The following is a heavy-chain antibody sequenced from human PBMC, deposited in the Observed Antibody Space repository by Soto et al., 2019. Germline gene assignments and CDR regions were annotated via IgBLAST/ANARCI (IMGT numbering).Heavy chain of an antibody. CDR2: ISSRSSYI. J-gene: IGHJ4*02. V-gene: IGHV3-21*01. Sequence: PGGSLRLSCAASGFTFSSYEMNWVRQAPGKGLEWVSSISSRSSYIYYADSVKGRFTISRDNAKNSLYLQMNSLRAEDTAVYYCSRFPVGSCRNTLAYRSRRSLDTVSS. D-gene: IGHD2-2*01. CDR1: GFTFSSYE. CDR3: SRFPVGSCRNTLAY.